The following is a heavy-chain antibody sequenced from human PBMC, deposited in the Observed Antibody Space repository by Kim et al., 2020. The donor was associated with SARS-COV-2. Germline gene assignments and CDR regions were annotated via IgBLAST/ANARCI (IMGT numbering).Heavy chain of an antibody. CDR3: AKEYSSSPYYYYYYGLDV. J-gene: IGHJ6*02. Sequence: KGRFTISRDNSKNTVHLQMSSLRAEDTAVYSCAKEYSSSPYYYYYYGLDVWGQGTTVTVSS. V-gene: IGHV3-30*02. D-gene: IGHD6-6*01.